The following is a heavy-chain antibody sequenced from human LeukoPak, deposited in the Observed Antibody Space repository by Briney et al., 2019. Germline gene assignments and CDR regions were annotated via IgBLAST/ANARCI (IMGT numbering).Heavy chain of an antibody. Sequence: GGSLRLSCAASGFTFSNYAMSWVRQAPGKGLEWVSGIAGSGGSTNYADSVKGRFTISRDNSKNTLYLQMSSLRAEDTAVYYCTGGGWSTDAFDIWGQGTMVTVSS. CDR2: IAGSGGST. CDR1: GFTFSNYA. J-gene: IGHJ3*02. D-gene: IGHD6-19*01. V-gene: IGHV3-23*01. CDR3: TGGGWSTDAFDI.